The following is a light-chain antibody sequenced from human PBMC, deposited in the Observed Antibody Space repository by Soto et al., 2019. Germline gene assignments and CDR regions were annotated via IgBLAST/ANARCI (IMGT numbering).Light chain of an antibody. CDR3: QHYNSYSEA. V-gene: IGKV1-5*03. J-gene: IGKJ1*01. CDR1: QSISSY. Sequence: IQMTQSPSSLSASVVDRVTIPCRASQSISSYLNWYQQKPGKAPKLLIYKASTLKSGVPSRFSGSGSGTEFTLTISSLQPDDFATYYCQHYNSYSEAFGQGTKVDI. CDR2: KAS.